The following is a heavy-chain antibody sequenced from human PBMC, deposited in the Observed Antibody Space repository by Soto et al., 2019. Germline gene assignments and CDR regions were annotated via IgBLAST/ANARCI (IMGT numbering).Heavy chain of an antibody. V-gene: IGHV4-4*02. CDR3: ARAGFCNLDY. CDR1: DKSISKDIL. J-gene: IGHJ4*02. CDR2: VHHNNGA. Sequence: SETLSLTCVVSDKSISKDILWNEIRQPPGLGMAWIGEVHHNNGALYTLAIRSRVTVSADLLNSKIFLEVHFLGAADTAVYYCARAGFCNLDYWGQGTPVTVSS.